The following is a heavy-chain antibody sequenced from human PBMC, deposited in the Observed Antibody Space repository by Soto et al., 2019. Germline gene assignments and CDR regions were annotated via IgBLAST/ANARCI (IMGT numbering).Heavy chain of an antibody. Sequence: QVQLVQSGSELKKPGASVKVSCKASGYTFTSYAMNWVRQAPGQGLEWMGWINTNTGNPTYAQGFTGRFVLCLDTSVSTGYLQICCLKAADTAVYYCARVQYYDFCSGYYRGGYWHFDYWGQGTLVTVSS. CDR3: ARVQYYDFCSGYYRGGYWHFDY. J-gene: IGHJ4*02. CDR2: INTNTGNP. D-gene: IGHD3-3*01. V-gene: IGHV7-4-1*01. CDR1: GYTFTSYA.